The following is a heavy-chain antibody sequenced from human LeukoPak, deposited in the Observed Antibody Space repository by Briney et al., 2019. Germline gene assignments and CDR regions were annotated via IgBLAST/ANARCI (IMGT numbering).Heavy chain of an antibody. CDR1: GFTFSSYE. J-gene: IGHJ4*02. D-gene: IGHD3-22*01. CDR2: IGSSDSTT. Sequence: GGSLRLSCVASGFTFSSYEMNWVRQAPGKGLEWLSYIGSSDSTTHYADSVKGRFTISRDNAKNSLYLQMNSLRAEDTAVYYCARDHYYDSSGYALGFDYWGQGTLVTVSS. CDR3: ARDHYYDSSGYALGFDY. V-gene: IGHV3-48*03.